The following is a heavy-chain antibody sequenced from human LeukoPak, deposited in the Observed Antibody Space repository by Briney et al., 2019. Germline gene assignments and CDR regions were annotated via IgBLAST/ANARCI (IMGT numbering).Heavy chain of an antibody. CDR2: IYSGGST. V-gene: IGHV3-53*04. J-gene: IGHJ4*02. Sequence: GGSLRLSCAASGFTVSSNYMSWVRQAPGKGLEWVSVIYSGGSTYYADSVKGRFTISRHNSKNTLYLQINSLRAEDTAVYYCARARSGSNLGAYYFDYWGQGTLVTVSS. D-gene: IGHD1-26*01. CDR3: ARARSGSNLGAYYFDY. CDR1: GFTVSSNY.